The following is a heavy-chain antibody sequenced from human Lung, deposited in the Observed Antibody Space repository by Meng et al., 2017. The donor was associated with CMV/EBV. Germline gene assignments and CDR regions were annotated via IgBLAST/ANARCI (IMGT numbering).Heavy chain of an antibody. CDR3: VREALGSGRIYNSFDP. Sequence: GGSXRLXXAASGFTFSTYAMSWFRQAPGKGLEWVSAISGSGAGTYYTDSVKGRFTISRDNSKNPLYLQMNSLRAEATAIYYCVREALGSGRIYNSFDPSGQGXLVTVSS. CDR1: GFTFSTYA. J-gene: IGHJ5*02. D-gene: IGHD3-10*01. V-gene: IGHV3-23*01. CDR2: ISGSGAGT.